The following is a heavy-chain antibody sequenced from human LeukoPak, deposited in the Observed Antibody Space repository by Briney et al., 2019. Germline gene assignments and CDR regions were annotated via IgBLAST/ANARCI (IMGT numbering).Heavy chain of an antibody. CDR3: TRMTTGHDY. Sequence: PSETLSLTCAVSGVSFDDYYWAWVRQTPGKGLEWIGEINHSGYTNDSPSLKSRVTLSIDTSRKQFSLNLRSVTVADAGTYYCTRMTTGHDYWGQGPLVTVS. CDR2: INHSGYT. V-gene: IGHV4-34*01. CDR1: GVSFDDYY. J-gene: IGHJ4*02. D-gene: IGHD4-17*01.